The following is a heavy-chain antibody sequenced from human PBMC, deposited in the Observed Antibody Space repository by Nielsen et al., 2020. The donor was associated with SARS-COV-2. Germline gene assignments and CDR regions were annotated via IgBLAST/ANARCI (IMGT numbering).Heavy chain of an antibody. CDR1: GFTFSIYA. CDR2: NTGSGGAT. D-gene: IGHD2-21*02. Sequence: GESLKISCAASGFTFSIYAMTWVRQAPGRGLEWVSTNTGSGGATHYADSVKGRFTISRDNAKNSLYLQMNSLRAEDTAVYYCARWVTSLTLDYWGQGTLVTVSS. CDR3: ARWVTSLTLDY. V-gene: IGHV3-23*01. J-gene: IGHJ4*02.